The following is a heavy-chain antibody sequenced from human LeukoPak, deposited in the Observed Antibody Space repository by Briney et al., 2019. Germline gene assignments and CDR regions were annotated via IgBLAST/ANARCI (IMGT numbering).Heavy chain of an antibody. D-gene: IGHD5-18*01. V-gene: IGHV4-34*01. Sequence: SETLSLTCAVYGGSFSGYYWSWIRQPPGKGLEWIGEINHSGSTNYNPSLKSRVTISVDTSKNQFSLKLSSVTAADTAVYYCARGGRRSIQLWLDYWGQGTLVTVSS. CDR3: ARGGRRSIQLWLDY. CDR1: GGSFSGYY. J-gene: IGHJ4*02. CDR2: INHSGST.